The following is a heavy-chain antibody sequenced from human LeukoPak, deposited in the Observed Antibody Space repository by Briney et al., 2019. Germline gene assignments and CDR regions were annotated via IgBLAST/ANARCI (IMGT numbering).Heavy chain of an antibody. D-gene: IGHD3-22*01. CDR1: GNYL. V-gene: IGHV3-74*01. CDR3: ARDRGWRTSGYYLYHFDY. J-gene: IGHJ4*02. Sequence: GGSLRLSCAASGNYLMHWVRQAPGKGLVWVSHINSDGSWTSYADSVKGRFTISRDNAKNSLYLEMSSLRVEDTAVYYCARDRGWRTSGYYLYHFDYWGQGTLVTFAS. CDR2: INSDGSWT.